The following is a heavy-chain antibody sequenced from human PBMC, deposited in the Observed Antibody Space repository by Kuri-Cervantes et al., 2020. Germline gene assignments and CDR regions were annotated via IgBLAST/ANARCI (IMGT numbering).Heavy chain of an antibody. CDR1: GYSISSGYY. Sequence: GSLRLSCAVSGYSISSGYYWGWIRQPPGKGLEWNGSIYYSGSTYYNPSLKSRVTISVDTSKNQFSLKLSSVTAADTAVYYCESDYYYVDVWGKGTTVTVSS. V-gene: IGHV4-38-2*01. J-gene: IGHJ6*03. CDR2: IYYSGST. CDR3: ESDYYYVDV.